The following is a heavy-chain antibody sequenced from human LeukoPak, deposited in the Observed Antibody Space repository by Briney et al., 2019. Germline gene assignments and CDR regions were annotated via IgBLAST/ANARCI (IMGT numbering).Heavy chain of an antibody. V-gene: IGHV4-59*01. CDR2: IYYSGST. CDR3: ARDRDIGTYYYYYGMDV. Sequence: SETLSLTCTVSGGSISTFYWSWIRQPLGKGLEWIGHIYYSGSTNYNPSLKSRLTISVDTSKNQFSLKLSSVTAADAAVYYCARDRDIGTYYYYYGMDVWGQGTTVTVSS. D-gene: IGHD1-26*01. J-gene: IGHJ6*02. CDR1: GGSISTFY.